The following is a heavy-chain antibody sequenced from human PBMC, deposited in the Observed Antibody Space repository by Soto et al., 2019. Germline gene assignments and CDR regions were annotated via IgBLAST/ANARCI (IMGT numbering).Heavy chain of an antibody. Sequence: QVQLVESGGGVVQPGRSLRLSCAASGFPFTTYGMHWVREGPGQGLEWVAVISYDGSNKYYADSVKGRFTISRDNSKNTLYLQMTSLRPEDTALYYCVGGQYYFDYRGQGTLVTVSS. CDR1: GFPFTTYG. D-gene: IGHD3-10*01. V-gene: IGHV3-30*03. CDR2: ISYDGSNK. J-gene: IGHJ4*02. CDR3: VGGQYYFDY.